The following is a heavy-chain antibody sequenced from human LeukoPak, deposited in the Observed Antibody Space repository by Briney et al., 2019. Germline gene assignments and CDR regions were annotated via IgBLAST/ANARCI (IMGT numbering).Heavy chain of an antibody. D-gene: IGHD3-9*01. CDR3: AKWGDYDILTGYYVSDF. Sequence: PAGSLRLSCAASGFIFRNYAMSWVRQAPGKGLEWVSAITGSGDTTYYADSVKGRFTISRDNSKNTLYVEMNTLRAEDTAVYYCAKWGDYDILTGYYVSDFWGQGTLVTVSS. J-gene: IGHJ4*02. CDR1: GFIFRNYA. V-gene: IGHV3-23*01. CDR2: ITGSGDTT.